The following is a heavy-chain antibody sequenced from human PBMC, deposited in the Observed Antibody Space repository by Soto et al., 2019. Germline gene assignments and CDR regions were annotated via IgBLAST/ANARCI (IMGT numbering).Heavy chain of an antibody. V-gene: IGHV5-51*01. CDR2: IYPGDSDT. CDR1: GYSFTSYW. CDR3: ARRASGGSSSWYNWPFDP. J-gene: IGHJ5*02. Sequence: PGESLKISCKGSGYSFTSYWIGWVRQMPGKGLEWMGIIYPGDSDTRYSPSFQGQVTISADKSISTAYLQWSSLKASDTAMYYCARRASGGSSSWYNWPFDPWGQGTLVTVSS. D-gene: IGHD6-13*01.